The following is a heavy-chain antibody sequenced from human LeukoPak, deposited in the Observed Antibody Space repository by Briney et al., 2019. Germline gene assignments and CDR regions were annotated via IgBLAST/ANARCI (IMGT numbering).Heavy chain of an antibody. CDR2: INHSGST. Sequence: SETLSLTCAVYGGSFSGYYWSWIRQPPGKGLEWIGGINHSGSTNYNPSLKSRVTISVDTSKNQFSLKPSSVTAADTAVYYCARSGYGSGRGRRFLDYWGQGTLVTVSS. CDR3: ARSGYGSGRGRRFLDY. CDR1: GGSFSGYY. V-gene: IGHV4-34*01. D-gene: IGHD3-10*01. J-gene: IGHJ4*02.